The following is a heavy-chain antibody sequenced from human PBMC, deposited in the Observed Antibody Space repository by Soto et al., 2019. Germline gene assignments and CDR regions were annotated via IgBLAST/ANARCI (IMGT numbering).Heavy chain of an antibody. D-gene: IGHD3-10*01. J-gene: IGHJ5*02. V-gene: IGHV3-23*01. CDR3: AKVAVRGVTLNLFDP. Sequence: EVQLLESGGGLVQPGGSLRLSCAASGFSFNNYAMNWVRQAPGKGLEWVSAISGSGGSTYYADSVKGRFTISRDNSKNTLFLQMNSLGAGDTAVYYCAKVAVRGVTLNLFDPWGQGTLVTVSS. CDR1: GFSFNNYA. CDR2: ISGSGGST.